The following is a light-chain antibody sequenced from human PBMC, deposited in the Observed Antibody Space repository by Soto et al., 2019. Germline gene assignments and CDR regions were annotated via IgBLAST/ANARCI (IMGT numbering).Light chain of an antibody. Sequence: QTVVTQEPSFSVSPGGTVTLTCGLRSGSVSTSYYPSWYQQTPGQAPRTLIYSTNARSSGVPDRFSGSILGDKAALTITGAQADDESDYYCVLYMGGGIVLFGGGTKLTVL. V-gene: IGLV8-61*01. J-gene: IGLJ2*01. CDR2: STN. CDR1: SGSVSTSYY. CDR3: VLYMGGGIVL.